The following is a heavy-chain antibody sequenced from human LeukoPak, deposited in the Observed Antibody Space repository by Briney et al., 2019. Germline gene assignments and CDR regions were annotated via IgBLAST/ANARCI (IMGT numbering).Heavy chain of an antibody. CDR2: ISSEGKTT. Sequence: GGSLRLSCSASGFIFSPYAMHWVRQAPGKGLEYVSSISSEGKTTYYADSVKGRFTISRDNSKNTLYLQMNSLRAEDTAVNYCAKDRVGFWGQGTMVTVSS. J-gene: IGHJ3*01. CDR1: GFIFSPYA. D-gene: IGHD1-26*01. V-gene: IGHV3-64*04. CDR3: AKDRVGF.